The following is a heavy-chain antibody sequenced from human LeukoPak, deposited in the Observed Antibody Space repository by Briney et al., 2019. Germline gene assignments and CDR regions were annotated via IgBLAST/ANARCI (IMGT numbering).Heavy chain of an antibody. CDR3: ARDHRYAFDN. CDR2: IGISSGNT. V-gene: IGHV3-48*01. D-gene: IGHD5-12*01. J-gene: IGHJ4*01. CDR1: GFNFIDYS. Sequence: GGSLRLSCAASGFNFIDYSMNWGRQAPGKGLEWISYIGISSGNTKYADSVKGRFTISRDKARNSLYLQMNSLRVEDTAMYYCARDHRYAFDNWGHGTLVTVSS.